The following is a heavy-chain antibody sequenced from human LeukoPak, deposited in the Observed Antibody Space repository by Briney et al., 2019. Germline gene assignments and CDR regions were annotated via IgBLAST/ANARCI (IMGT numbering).Heavy chain of an antibody. J-gene: IGHJ4*02. V-gene: IGHV1-3*01. D-gene: IGHD2-2*01. CDR2: INAGNGNT. CDR1: GYTFSTYA. CDR3: ATNVSPGYCSSTSCSL. Sequence: GASVKVSCKASGYTFSTYAIQWVRQAPGQRLEWMGWINAGNGNTKYSQKFQGRVTMTEDTSTHTAYMELSSLRSEDTAVYYCATNVSPGYCSSTSCSLWGQGTLVTVSS.